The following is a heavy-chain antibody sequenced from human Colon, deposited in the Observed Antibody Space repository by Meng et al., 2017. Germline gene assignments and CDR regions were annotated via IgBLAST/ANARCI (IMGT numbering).Heavy chain of an antibody. CDR1: GYTFTNYG. CDR3: ARDSSGSYFDNWFDP. J-gene: IGHJ5*02. Sequence: QVQLVHSGSEVKKPGASGKVSCKASGYTFTNYGIGWVRQAPGQGLEWMGWINPYNGNTNYAQNLQGRVTMTTDTATSTASMELRSLRSDDTAVYYCARDSSGSYFDNWFDPWGQGTLVTVSS. D-gene: IGHD1-26*01. CDR2: INPYNGNT. V-gene: IGHV1-18*01.